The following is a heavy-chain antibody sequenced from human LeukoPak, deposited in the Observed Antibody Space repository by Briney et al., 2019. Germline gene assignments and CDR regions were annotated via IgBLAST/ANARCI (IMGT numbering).Heavy chain of an antibody. Sequence: GGSLRLSCAASGFTFSSYAMSWVRQAPGKGLEWVSAISSSGGSTYYADSVKGRFTISRDNSKDTLYLQMNSLRAEDTAVYYCAKVSSPYDILTGYYTLDAFDIWGQGTMVTVSS. CDR3: AKVSSPYDILTGYYTLDAFDI. CDR2: ISSSGGST. J-gene: IGHJ3*02. CDR1: GFTFSSYA. D-gene: IGHD3-9*01. V-gene: IGHV3-23*01.